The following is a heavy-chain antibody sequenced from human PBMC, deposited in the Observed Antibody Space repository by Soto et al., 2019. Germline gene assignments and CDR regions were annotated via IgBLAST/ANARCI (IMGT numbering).Heavy chain of an antibody. CDR2: IFFSGNT. V-gene: IGHV4-31*03. J-gene: IGHJ4*02. D-gene: IGHD4-17*01. Sequence: QVQLQESGPGLLKPSQTLSLTCTVSGGSILNGGHYWTWIRQHPGKGLEGIGRIFFSGNTHYNPALKSRLTFSLDTAKNQFSLKLTSVTAADTAIDFCARDNYGGRLDFWGPGTLVTVSS. CDR1: GGSILNGGHY. CDR3: ARDNYGGRLDF.